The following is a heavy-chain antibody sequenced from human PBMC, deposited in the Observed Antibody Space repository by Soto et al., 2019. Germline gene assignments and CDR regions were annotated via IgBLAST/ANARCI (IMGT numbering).Heavy chain of an antibody. J-gene: IGHJ6*02. Sequence: SETLSLTCTVSGGSISSGDYYWSWIRQPPGEGLEWIGYIYYSGSTYYNPSLKSRVTISVDTSKNQFSLKLSSVTAADTAVYYCARAHYGDYGYGMDVWGQGTTVTVSS. V-gene: IGHV4-30-4*01. CDR2: IYYSGST. D-gene: IGHD4-17*01. CDR1: GGSISSGDYY. CDR3: ARAHYGDYGYGMDV.